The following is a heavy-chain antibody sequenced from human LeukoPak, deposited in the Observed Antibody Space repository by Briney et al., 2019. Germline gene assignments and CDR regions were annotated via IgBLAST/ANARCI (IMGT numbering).Heavy chain of an antibody. CDR2: IYYSGST. J-gene: IGHJ2*01. CDR1: VGSINNYY. CDR3: ARDGVSALNLYSDL. Sequence: SETLSLTCTVSVGSINNYYWSWIRQPPGKGLEWIGSIYYSGSTDYNPSLKSRVIISVDTSKNQFSLSLISVTAADTAVYYCARDGVSALNLYSDLWGRGTLVTVSS. V-gene: IGHV4-59*01. D-gene: IGHD3-3*01.